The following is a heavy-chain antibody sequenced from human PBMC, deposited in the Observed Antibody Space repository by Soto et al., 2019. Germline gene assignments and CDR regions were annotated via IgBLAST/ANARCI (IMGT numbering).Heavy chain of an antibody. J-gene: IGHJ5*02. CDR2: ISYDGSNK. CDR3: ARDEHDSGFDP. V-gene: IGHV3-30-3*01. CDR1: GFTFSSYA. D-gene: IGHD3-16*01. Sequence: PGGSLRLSCAASGFTFSSYAMHWVRQAPGKGLEWVAVISYDGSNKYYADSVKGRFTISRDNSKNTLYLQMNSLRAEDTAVYYCARDEHDSGFDPWGQGTLVTVSS.